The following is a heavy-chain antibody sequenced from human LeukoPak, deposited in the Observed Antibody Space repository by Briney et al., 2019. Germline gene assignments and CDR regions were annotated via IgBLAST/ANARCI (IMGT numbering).Heavy chain of an antibody. V-gene: IGHV4-39*01. CDR2: IYYRGPT. Sequence: PSETLSLTCTVSGGSISSSFYYWGWIRQPPGKGLEWIGSIYYRGPTYYNPSLKSRVTISVDTSKTQFSLQLSSVAAADTAVYYCARTFYGSGSSFDYWGQGTLVTVSS. CDR3: ARTFYGSGSSFDY. D-gene: IGHD3-10*01. CDR1: GGSISSSFYY. J-gene: IGHJ4*02.